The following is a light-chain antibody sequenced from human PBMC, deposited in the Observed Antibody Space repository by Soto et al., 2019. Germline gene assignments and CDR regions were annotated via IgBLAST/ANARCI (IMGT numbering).Light chain of an antibody. Sequence: QSVLTQPPSVSGAPGQSITISCTGSSSNIGAGYDVHWYQQVPGTAPKLLIYGNNNRASGVPDRFSVSKSGTSASLAISGFQAEDEADYYCQSYDNSLTYVFGTGTKLTGL. J-gene: IGLJ1*01. V-gene: IGLV1-40*01. CDR1: SSNIGAGYD. CDR3: QSYDNSLTYV. CDR2: GNN.